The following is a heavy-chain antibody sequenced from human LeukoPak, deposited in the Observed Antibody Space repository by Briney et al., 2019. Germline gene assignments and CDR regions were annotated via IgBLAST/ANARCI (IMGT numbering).Heavy chain of an antibody. Sequence: GSVKVSCKASGYTFTSYGISWVRQAPGQGLEWMGWISAYNGNTNYAQKLQGRVTMTTDTPTSTAYMELRSLRSDDTAVYYCARAGVTMVRGVIDYWGQGTLVTVSS. D-gene: IGHD3-10*01. CDR3: ARAGVTMVRGVIDY. CDR1: GYTFTSYG. J-gene: IGHJ4*02. V-gene: IGHV1-18*01. CDR2: ISAYNGNT.